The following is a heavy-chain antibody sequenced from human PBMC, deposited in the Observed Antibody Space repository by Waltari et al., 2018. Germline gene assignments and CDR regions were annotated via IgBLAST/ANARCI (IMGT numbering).Heavy chain of an antibody. V-gene: IGHV4-39*01. CDR1: DGSISSSSYY. D-gene: IGHD7-27*01. CDR3: TRQELGRLY. J-gene: IGHJ4*02. CDR2: LYYTGST. Sequence: QLQLQESGPGLVKPSETLSLTCTVSDGSISSSSYYRGWIRQPPGKGLEWIGSLYYTGSTYYNTSLKSRVSISIDTSKNQFSLKLSSVTAADTAVYYCTRQELGRLYWGQGTLVTVSS.